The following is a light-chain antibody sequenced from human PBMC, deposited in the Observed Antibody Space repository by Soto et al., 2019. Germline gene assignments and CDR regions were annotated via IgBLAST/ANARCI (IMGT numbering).Light chain of an antibody. J-gene: IGKJ1*01. CDR1: QSISSY. CDR2: AAS. CDR3: QQSYNART. Sequence: DIQMTQSPSSLSASVGDRVTITCRARQSISSYLNWYQQKPGKAPKLLIYAASSLQSGVPSRFSGSGSGTDFTLTISSLQPEDSAIYYYQQSYNARTFGQGTKV. V-gene: IGKV1-39*01.